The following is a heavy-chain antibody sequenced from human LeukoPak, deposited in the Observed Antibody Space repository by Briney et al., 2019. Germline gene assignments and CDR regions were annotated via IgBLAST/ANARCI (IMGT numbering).Heavy chain of an antibody. CDR3: AGLVAGVWFDP. D-gene: IGHD2-15*01. CDR1: GGSFSGYY. V-gene: IGHV4-31*11. CDR2: IYYSGST. Sequence: PSETLSLTCAVYGGSFSGYYWSWIRQHPGKGLEWIGYIYYSGSTYYNPSLKSRVTISVDTSKNQFFLKLSSVTAADTAVYYCAGLVAGVWFDPWGQGTLVTVSS. J-gene: IGHJ5*02.